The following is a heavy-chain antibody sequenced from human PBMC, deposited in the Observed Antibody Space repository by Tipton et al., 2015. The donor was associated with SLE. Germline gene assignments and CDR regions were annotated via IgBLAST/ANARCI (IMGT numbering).Heavy chain of an antibody. CDR2: ISGSGDTT. Sequence: SLRLSCAASGFTFSSNAMGWVRQAPGKGLEWVSGISGSGDTTYYADSVKGRFTVSRDNAKNSLYLQMNSLRAEDTAIYYCARDGGRWLQDQYYFDYWGQGTLVTVSS. V-gene: IGHV3-23*01. J-gene: IGHJ4*02. D-gene: IGHD5-24*01. CDR3: ARDGGRWLQDQYYFDY. CDR1: GFTFSSNA.